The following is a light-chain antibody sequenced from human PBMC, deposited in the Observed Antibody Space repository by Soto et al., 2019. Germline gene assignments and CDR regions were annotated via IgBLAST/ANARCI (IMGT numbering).Light chain of an antibody. CDR2: DAS. J-gene: IGKJ3*01. CDR1: QGISSA. V-gene: IGKV1-13*02. Sequence: AIQLTQSPSSLSASVGDRVTITCRASQGISSAVVWYQQKPGKAPKLLLYDASSLESGVPSRFSGSGSGSDFTLTISSLQSEDLATYYCQQFNSYPRAFGPGTKVDIK. CDR3: QQFNSYPRA.